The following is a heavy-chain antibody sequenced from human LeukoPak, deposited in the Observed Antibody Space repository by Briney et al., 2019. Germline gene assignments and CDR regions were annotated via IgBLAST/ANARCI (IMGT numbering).Heavy chain of an antibody. D-gene: IGHD6-6*01. V-gene: IGHV1-8*01. J-gene: IGHJ6*03. Sequence: ASVKVSCKASGYTFTSYDINWVRQAPGQGLEWMGWMYPNSGDTSDAQKFQGRGTMTRNTSISTAYMELSSLRSEDTAVYYCARGPYRSWGDYYYYYMDVWGKGTPVTVSS. CDR2: MYPNSGDT. CDR3: ARGPYRSWGDYYYYYMDV. CDR1: GYTFTSYD.